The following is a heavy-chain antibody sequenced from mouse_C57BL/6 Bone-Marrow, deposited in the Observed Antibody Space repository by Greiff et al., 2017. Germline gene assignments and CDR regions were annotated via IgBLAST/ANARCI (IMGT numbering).Heavy chain of an antibody. V-gene: IGHV1-53*01. J-gene: IGHJ3*01. CDR3: ARWDDYTLFAY. CDR1: GYTFTSYW. D-gene: IGHD2-4*01. Sequence: QVQLQQPGTELVKPWASVKLSCKASGYTFTSYWMHLVKQRPGPGLEWICNINPSNGGTNYNEKFKSKTTLTVDKSSSTAYMQLSSLTSEDSAVYYCARWDDYTLFAYWGQGTLVTVSA. CDR2: INPSNGGT.